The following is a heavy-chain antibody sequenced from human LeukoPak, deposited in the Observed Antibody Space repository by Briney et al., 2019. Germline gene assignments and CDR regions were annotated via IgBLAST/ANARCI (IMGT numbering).Heavy chain of an antibody. J-gene: IGHJ6*03. CDR3: ASIAVAGTTPRHYYMDV. CDR2: IYYSGST. V-gene: IGHV4-59*01. CDR1: GGPISSYY. D-gene: IGHD6-19*01. Sequence: SETLSLTCTVSGGPISSYYWSWIRQPPGKGLEWLGYIYYSGSTNYNPSLKSRVTISVDTSKNQFSLKLSSVTAADTAVYYCASIAVAGTTPRHYYMDVWGKGTTVTVSS.